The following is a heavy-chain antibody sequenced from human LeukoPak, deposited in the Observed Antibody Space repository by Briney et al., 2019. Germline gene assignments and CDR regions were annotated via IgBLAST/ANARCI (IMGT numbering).Heavy chain of an antibody. Sequence: SETLSLTCAVYGGSFSGYYWGWIRQPPGKGLEWIGEINHSGSTNYNPSLKSRVTISVDTSKNQFSLKLSSVTAADTAVYYCARQVKRGVRGVLFDYWGQGTLVTVSS. D-gene: IGHD3-10*01. CDR1: GGSFSGYY. CDR2: INHSGST. V-gene: IGHV4-34*01. J-gene: IGHJ4*02. CDR3: ARQVKRGVRGVLFDY.